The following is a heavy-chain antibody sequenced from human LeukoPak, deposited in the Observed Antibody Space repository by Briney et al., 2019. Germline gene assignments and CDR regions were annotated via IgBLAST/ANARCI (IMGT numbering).Heavy chain of an antibody. J-gene: IGHJ3*02. D-gene: IGHD3-16*01. V-gene: IGHV3-7*01. CDR3: ARAGGGPPANDAFDI. CDR1: GFTFSNYW. CDR2: IKQDGSEK. Sequence: PGGSLRLSCAASGFTFSNYWMNWVRQAPGKGLEWVANIKQDGSEKYYVDSVKGRFTISRDNAKNSLYLQMNSLRAEDTAVYYCARAGGGPPANDAFDIWGQGTMVTVSS.